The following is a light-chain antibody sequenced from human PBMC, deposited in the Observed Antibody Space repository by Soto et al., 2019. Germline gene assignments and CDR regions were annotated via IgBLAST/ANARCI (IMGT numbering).Light chain of an antibody. CDR3: QQRSNWPPLT. V-gene: IGKV3-11*01. Sequence: EIVLTQSPATLSLSPGERATLSCRASQSVSSYLAWYQQKPGQAPRLLIYDASNRATGIPARFSGSGSGTDFTLTISSLEPEDFAVYYFQQRSNWPPLTFGGGTNVEIK. J-gene: IGKJ4*01. CDR2: DAS. CDR1: QSVSSY.